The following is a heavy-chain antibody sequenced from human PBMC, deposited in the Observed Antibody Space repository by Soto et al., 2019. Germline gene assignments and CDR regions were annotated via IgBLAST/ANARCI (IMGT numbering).Heavy chain of an antibody. CDR1: GYTFTGYY. Sequence: GASVKVSCKASGYTFTGYYMHWVRQAPGQGLEWMGWINPNSGGTNYAQKFQGRVTMTRDTSISTAYMELSRLRSDDTAVYYCARYSNEYRSSSYFDYWGQGTLVTVSS. V-gene: IGHV1-2*02. CDR2: INPNSGGT. D-gene: IGHD6-6*01. J-gene: IGHJ4*02. CDR3: ARYSNEYRSSSYFDY.